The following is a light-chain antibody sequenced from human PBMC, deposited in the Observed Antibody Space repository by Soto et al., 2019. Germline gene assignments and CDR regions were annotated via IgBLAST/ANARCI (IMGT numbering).Light chain of an antibody. V-gene: IGKV1-39*01. J-gene: IGKJ5*01. CDR2: AAS. CDR1: QSISSY. Sequence: DIRMTQPPSSLSSSLGDRVTITCLASQSISSYLNWYQQKPGKAPNLLIYAASSLQSGVPSRFSGSESGTDFTLTISSLQPEDCAIYFCQQANSFPITFGQGTRLEIK. CDR3: QQANSFPIT.